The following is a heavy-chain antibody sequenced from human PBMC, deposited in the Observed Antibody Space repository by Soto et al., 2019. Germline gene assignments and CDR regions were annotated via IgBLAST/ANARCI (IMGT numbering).Heavy chain of an antibody. Sequence: PGGSLRLSCAASGFTFGSYGMHWVRQAPGKGLEWVTFISYDGSNKYYADSVKGRFIISRDSSKNTLYLQMNSLRFEDTAVYYCAKDLGYLGSGTPAHWGQGTLVTVSS. CDR2: ISYDGSNK. J-gene: IGHJ4*02. CDR3: AKDLGYLGSGTPAH. D-gene: IGHD1-26*01. CDR1: GFTFGSYG. V-gene: IGHV3-30*18.